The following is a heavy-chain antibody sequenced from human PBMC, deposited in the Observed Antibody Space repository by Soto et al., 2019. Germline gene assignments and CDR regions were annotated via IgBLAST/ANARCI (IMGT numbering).Heavy chain of an antibody. D-gene: IGHD2-15*01. CDR2: ISAYNGNT. J-gene: IGHJ4*02. CDR1: GYTFTSYG. V-gene: IGHV1-18*01. Sequence: GASVKVSCKASGYTFTSYGISWVRQAPGQGLEWMGWISAYNGNTNYAQKFQGRVTMTTDTSTSTAYMELRSLGSDDTAVYYCARDVIAATLHYWGQGTLVTVSS. CDR3: ARDVIAATLHY.